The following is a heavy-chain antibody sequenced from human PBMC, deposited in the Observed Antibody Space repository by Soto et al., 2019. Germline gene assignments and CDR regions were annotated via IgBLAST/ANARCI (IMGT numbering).Heavy chain of an antibody. CDR3: AKDGPRYDFWSGFGRKYYYYGMDV. CDR2: IPYDGSNK. D-gene: IGHD3-3*01. J-gene: IGHJ6*02. CDR1: GFTFSSYG. Sequence: PGGSLRLSCAASGFTFSSYGMHWVRQAPGKGLEWVAVIPYDGSNKYYADSVKGRFTISRDNSKNTLYLQMNSLRAEGTAVYYCAKDGPRYDFWSGFGRKYYYYGMDVWGQGTTVTVSS. V-gene: IGHV3-30*18.